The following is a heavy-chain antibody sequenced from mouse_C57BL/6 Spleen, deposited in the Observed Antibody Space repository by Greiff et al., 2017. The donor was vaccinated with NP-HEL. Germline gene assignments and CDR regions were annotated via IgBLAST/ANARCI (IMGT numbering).Heavy chain of an antibody. Sequence: EVQVVESGGGLVKPGGSLKLSCAASGFTFSDYGMHWVRQAPEKGLEWVAYISSGSSTIYYADTVKGRFTISRDNAKNTLFLQMTSLRSEDTAMYYCARPSLLWYFDVWGTGTTVTVSS. CDR2: ISSGSSTI. CDR1: GFTFSDYG. V-gene: IGHV5-17*01. J-gene: IGHJ1*03. D-gene: IGHD6-2*01. CDR3: ARPSLLWYFDV.